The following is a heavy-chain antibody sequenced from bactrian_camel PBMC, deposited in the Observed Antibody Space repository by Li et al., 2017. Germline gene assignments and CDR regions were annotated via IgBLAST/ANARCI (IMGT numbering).Heavy chain of an antibody. CDR3: VAQRRTPIRCAWDY. V-gene: IGHV3S40*01. Sequence: VQLVESGGGSVQVGESLIISCAASGFISSNHCVAWFREGPGREREPVALIYSRGDITYLSDSVKGRFTISQENAKNTVYLQMNSLKPEDTAMYYRVAQRRTPIRCAWDYWGQGTQVTVS. D-gene: IGHD7*01. CDR2: IYSRGDIT. J-gene: IGHJ4*01. CDR1: GFISSNHC.